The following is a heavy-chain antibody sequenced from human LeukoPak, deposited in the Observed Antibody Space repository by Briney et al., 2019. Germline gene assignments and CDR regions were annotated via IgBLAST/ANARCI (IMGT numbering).Heavy chain of an antibody. CDR1: DGSFSGYY. D-gene: IGHD1-26*01. V-gene: IGHV4-34*01. Sequence: SETLSLTCAVYDGSFSGYYCSWIRQPPGKGLEWIGEINHSGSTNYNPSLKSRVTISVDTSKNQFSLKLSSVTAADTAVYYCARDTIVGATFDAFDIWGQGTMVTVSS. CDR2: INHSGST. CDR3: ARDTIVGATFDAFDI. J-gene: IGHJ3*02.